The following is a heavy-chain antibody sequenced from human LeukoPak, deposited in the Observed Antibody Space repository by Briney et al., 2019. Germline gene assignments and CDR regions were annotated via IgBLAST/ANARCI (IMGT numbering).Heavy chain of an antibody. D-gene: IGHD2-2*02. CDR3: ARRYTNSWFFDY. CDR2: IYYTGNS. CDR1: GGSISSYY. Sequence: SETLSLTCTVSGGSISSYYWSWIRQPPGKGLEWLGYIYYTGNSNYNPSLESRVTMSLDTSTNQFSLRLSSVTAADTAVYYCARRYTNSWFFDYWGQGALVTVSS. J-gene: IGHJ4*02. V-gene: IGHV4-59*08.